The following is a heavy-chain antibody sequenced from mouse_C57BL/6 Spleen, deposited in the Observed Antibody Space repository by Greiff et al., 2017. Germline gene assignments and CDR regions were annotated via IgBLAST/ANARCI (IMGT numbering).Heavy chain of an antibody. CDR3: ARHEGAYRNYAYAMDY. CDR1: GFTFSDYY. CDR2: ISNGGGST. V-gene: IGHV5-12*01. J-gene: IGHJ4*01. D-gene: IGHD2-5*01. Sequence: EVKLVESGGGLVQPGGSLKLSCAASGFTFSDYYMSWVRQTPEKRLEWVAYISNGGGSTYYPDTVKGRFTLSRDNAKNTLYLQMSRLMSEDTAMYYCARHEGAYRNYAYAMDYWGQGTSVTVSS.